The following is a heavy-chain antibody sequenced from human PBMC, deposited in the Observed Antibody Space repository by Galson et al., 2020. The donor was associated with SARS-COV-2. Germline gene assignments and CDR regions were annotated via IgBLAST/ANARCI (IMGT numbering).Heavy chain of an antibody. D-gene: IGHD2-21*01. CDR1: GFSFSGYS. V-gene: IGHV3-7*03. CDR3: AKGGII. Sequence: GGSLRLSCAASGFSFSGYSMTSVRQAPGKGLEWVANIKQGGTAKYYVGSVNGRFTISRDDTVNSVFLQMNSLRADDTAVYYCAKGGIIRGQGTLVTVSS. CDR2: IKQGGTAK. J-gene: IGHJ4*02.